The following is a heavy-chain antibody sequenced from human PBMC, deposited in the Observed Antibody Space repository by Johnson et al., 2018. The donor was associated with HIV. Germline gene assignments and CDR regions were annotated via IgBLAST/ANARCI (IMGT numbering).Heavy chain of an antibody. CDR1: GFTVSSNY. V-gene: IGHV3-53*01. CDR2: IYSGGNT. D-gene: IGHD3-10*01. J-gene: IGHJ3*02. Sequence: QLVESGGGLIQPGGSLRLSCAASGFTVSSNYMSWVRQPPGKGLEWVSVIYSGGNTYYADSVKGRFTISRDNSKNTLYLQMNSLRAEDTALYSCARDLRFNRTVQGRVIISGAFDMWGQGTVVHVSS. CDR3: ARDLRFNRTVQGRVIISGAFDM.